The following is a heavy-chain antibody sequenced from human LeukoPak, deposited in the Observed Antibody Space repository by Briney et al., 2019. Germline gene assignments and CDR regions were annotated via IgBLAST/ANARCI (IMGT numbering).Heavy chain of an antibody. J-gene: IGHJ4*02. CDR3: AKGASLRYCSGGSCYSDTLLDY. D-gene: IGHD2-15*01. Sequence: GGSLRLSCAASGFIFNNYGLIWVRQAPGKGLEWVSAISNDGGGTQYADFVEGRFTISRDNSKNTLYLQMNSLRAEDTAVYYCAKGASLRYCSGGSCYSDTLLDYWGQGTLVTVSS. CDR2: ISNDGGGT. V-gene: IGHV3-23*01. CDR1: GFIFNNYG.